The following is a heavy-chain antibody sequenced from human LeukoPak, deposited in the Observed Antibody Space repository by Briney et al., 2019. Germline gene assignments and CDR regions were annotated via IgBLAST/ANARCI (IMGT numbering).Heavy chain of an antibody. Sequence: ASVKVSCKASGYTFTSYGISWVRQAPGQGREWMGWISAYNGNTTYAQKLQGRVTMTTDTSTRPASTELRSLRSDHTAVYYCAREGVATTIDDAFDIWGQRTMVTVSS. CDR3: AREGVATTIDDAFDI. CDR1: GYTFTSYG. D-gene: IGHD2-15*01. J-gene: IGHJ3*02. CDR2: ISAYNGNT. V-gene: IGHV1-18*01.